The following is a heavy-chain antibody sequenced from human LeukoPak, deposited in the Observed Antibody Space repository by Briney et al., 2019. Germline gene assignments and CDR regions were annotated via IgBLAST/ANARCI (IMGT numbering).Heavy chain of an antibody. CDR1: GLTFSSYA. V-gene: IGHV3-23*01. J-gene: IGHJ4*02. Sequence: GGSLRLSCAASGLTFSSYAMSWVRQAPGKGLEWVSAISGSDDSTYYADSVKGRFTISRDNSKNTLYLQMNSLRAEDTALYYCAKGGLNAYFDYWGQGTLVTVSS. CDR2: ISGSDDST. D-gene: IGHD3-10*01. CDR3: AKGGLNAYFDY.